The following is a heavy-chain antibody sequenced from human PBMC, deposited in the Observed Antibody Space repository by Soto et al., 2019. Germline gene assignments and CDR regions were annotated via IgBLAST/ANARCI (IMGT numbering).Heavy chain of an antibody. CDR1: GFIFSSYG. CDR2: IWSDGTDK. Sequence: PGGSLRLSCAASGFIFSSYGIHWVRQAPGKGLQWVAVIWSDGTDKFYADSVKGRFTISRDNSKNTLYLQIYNLRAEDTAVFYCARASRKYGMDVWGQGTTVTVSS. V-gene: IGHV3-33*08. J-gene: IGHJ6*02. CDR3: ARASRKYGMDV. D-gene: IGHD6-13*01.